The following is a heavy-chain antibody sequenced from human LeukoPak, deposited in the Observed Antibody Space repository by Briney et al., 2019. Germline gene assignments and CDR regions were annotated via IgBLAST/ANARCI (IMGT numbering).Heavy chain of an antibody. Sequence: GASVKVSCKASGYTFTSYYIHWVRQAPGQGLEWMGIINPSGGETSYAQKFQGRVTMTRDTSTSTVYMEVSSLRSEDTAVYYCARHSSGYYFDYWGQGTLVTVSS. CDR2: INPSGGET. D-gene: IGHD3-22*01. CDR1: GYTFTSYY. CDR3: ARHSSGYYFDY. J-gene: IGHJ4*02. V-gene: IGHV1-46*01.